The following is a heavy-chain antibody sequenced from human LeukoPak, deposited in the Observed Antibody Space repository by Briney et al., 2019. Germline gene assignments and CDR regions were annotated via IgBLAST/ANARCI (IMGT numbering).Heavy chain of an antibody. CDR1: GFTFSYDG. V-gene: IGHV3-30*18. D-gene: IGHD6-19*01. Sequence: SGGSLRLSCAASGFTFSYDGLHWVRQGPGKGLEWVAVISYDGSNKYYADSVKGRFTISRDNSKNTLYLQMNSLRAEDTAVYYCAKQCGGSDWFDAFDIWGQGTMVTVSS. CDR2: ISYDGSNK. J-gene: IGHJ3*02. CDR3: AKQCGGSDWFDAFDI.